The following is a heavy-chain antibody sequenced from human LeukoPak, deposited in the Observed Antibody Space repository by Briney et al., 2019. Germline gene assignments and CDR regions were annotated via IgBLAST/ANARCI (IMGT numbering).Heavy chain of an antibody. Sequence: PGGSLRLSCAASGFTFSSYSMNWVRQAPGKGLEWVSSISSSSSYIYYADSVKGRFTISRDNAKNSLYLQMNSLRAEDTAVYYCARGLPTGTTIFDYWGQGTLVTVSS. J-gene: IGHJ4*02. CDR3: ARGLPTGTTIFDY. CDR2: ISSSSSYI. D-gene: IGHD1-7*01. CDR1: GFTFSSYS. V-gene: IGHV3-21*01.